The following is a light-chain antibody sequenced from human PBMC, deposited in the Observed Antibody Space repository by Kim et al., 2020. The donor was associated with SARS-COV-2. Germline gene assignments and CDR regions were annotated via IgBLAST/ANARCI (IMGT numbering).Light chain of an antibody. CDR3: FSYTSSGTYV. CDR1: SSDIGGYAY. Sequence: GQSITISGTGTSSDIGGYAYVSWYQQHPGKVPKLMIYDVRDRPSGVSNRFSGSKSGNTASLTISDLQAEDEADYYCFSYTSSGTYVFGTATRVTVL. J-gene: IGLJ1*01. CDR2: DVR. V-gene: IGLV2-14*04.